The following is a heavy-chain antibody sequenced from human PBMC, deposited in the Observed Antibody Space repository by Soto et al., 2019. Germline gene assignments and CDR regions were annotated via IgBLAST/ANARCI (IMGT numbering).Heavy chain of an antibody. D-gene: IGHD6-6*01. Sequence: GASVKVSCKASGYTFTGYYMHWVRQAPGQGLEWMGWINPNSGGTNYAQKFQGRVTMTRDTCLSTAYMELSRLRSDDTAVYYCARGRAARLSPYFDYWGQGTLVTVSS. CDR1: GYTFTGYY. J-gene: IGHJ4*02. V-gene: IGHV1-2*02. CDR2: INPNSGGT. CDR3: ARGRAARLSPYFDY.